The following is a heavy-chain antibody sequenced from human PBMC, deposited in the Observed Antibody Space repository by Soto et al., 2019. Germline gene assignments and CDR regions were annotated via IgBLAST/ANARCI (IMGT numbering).Heavy chain of an antibody. CDR2: IYHSGST. D-gene: IGHD2-2*02. J-gene: IGHJ6*02. V-gene: IGHV4-39*07. Sequence: PSETLSLTCTVSGGSISSSSYYWGWIRQPPGKGLEWIGRIYHSGSTYYNPSLKSRVTISVDKSKNQFSLKLSSVTAAGTAVYYCARDPFHCSSTSCYRVYYYGMDVWGQGTTVTVSS. CDR1: GGSISSSSYY. CDR3: ARDPFHCSSTSCYRVYYYGMDV.